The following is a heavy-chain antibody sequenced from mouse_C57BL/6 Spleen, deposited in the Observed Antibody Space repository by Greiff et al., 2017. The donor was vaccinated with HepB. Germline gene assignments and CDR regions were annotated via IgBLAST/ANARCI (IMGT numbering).Heavy chain of an antibody. CDR1: GYTFTSYW. CDR3: ARESRNWAWFAC. J-gene: IGHJ3*01. CDR2: IYPGSGST. Sequence: QVQLQQPGAELVKPGASVKMSCKASGYTFTSYWITWVKQRPGQGLEWIGDIYPGSGSTNYNEKFKSKATLTVDTSSSTAYMQLSSLTSEDSAVYYCARESRNWAWFACWGQGTLVTVSA. V-gene: IGHV1-55*01. D-gene: IGHD4-1*01.